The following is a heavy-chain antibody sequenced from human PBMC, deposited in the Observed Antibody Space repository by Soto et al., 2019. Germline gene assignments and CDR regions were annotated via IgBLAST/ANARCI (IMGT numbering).Heavy chain of an antibody. CDR3: ARRLQYYDSSGDDAFDI. V-gene: IGHV1-2*02. J-gene: IGHJ3*02. CDR2: INPNSGGT. CDR1: GSTFTGYY. D-gene: IGHD3-22*01. Sequence: GASLKVSCKTSGSTFTGYYMHWVRHTPGQGREWMGWINPNSGGTNYAQKFQGQVTISADKSISTAYLQWSSLKASDTAMYYCARRLQYYDSSGDDAFDIWGQGTMVTVSS.